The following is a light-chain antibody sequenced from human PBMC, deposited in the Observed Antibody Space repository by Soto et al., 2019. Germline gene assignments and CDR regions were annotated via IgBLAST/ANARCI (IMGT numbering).Light chain of an antibody. J-gene: IGKJ2*01. V-gene: IGKV1-39*01. CDR1: QSIDRD. Sequence: DIQVTKSPSSLSASVGDRVTITCRASQSIDRDLNWYQQKPGRAPKLLIFAASTLQRGVPARFSGSGSGTDFTLTISRLQPDDFGTYYCQQYNSYSRYTFGQGTKLEIK. CDR2: AAS. CDR3: QQYNSYSRYT.